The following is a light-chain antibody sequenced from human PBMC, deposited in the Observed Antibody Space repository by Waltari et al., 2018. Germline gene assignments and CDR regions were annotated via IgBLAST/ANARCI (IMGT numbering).Light chain of an antibody. Sequence: EIVMTQTPLSSAVTLGQPASISCRSSQSHVNSDGNTYLTWLQQRPGQPPSLLICKISHRSSGVPSRLSGSGAGTDFTLTINRVEAEDVGVYYCMQATDFPTFGQGTKLEI. J-gene: IGKJ2*01. CDR3: MQATDFPT. CDR2: KIS. V-gene: IGKV2-24*01. CDR1: QSHVNSDGNTY.